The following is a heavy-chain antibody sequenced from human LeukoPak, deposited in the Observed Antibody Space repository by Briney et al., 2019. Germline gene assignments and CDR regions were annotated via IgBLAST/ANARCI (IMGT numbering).Heavy chain of an antibody. J-gene: IGHJ4*02. CDR1: GYTLTELS. D-gene: IGHD5-18*01. CDR3: GRIIRGYSYGASDY. Sequence: ASVKVSCKVSGYTLTELSMHWVRQAPGKGLEWMGIINPSGGDTSYAQKFQGRVTMTRDTSTSTVYMELSSLRSEDTAVYYCGRIIRGYSYGASDYWGQGTLVTVSS. V-gene: IGHV1-46*01. CDR2: INPSGGDT.